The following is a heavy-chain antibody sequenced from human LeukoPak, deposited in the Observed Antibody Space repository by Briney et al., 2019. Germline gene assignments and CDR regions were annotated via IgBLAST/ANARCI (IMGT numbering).Heavy chain of an antibody. CDR2: IYYSGST. Sequence: SETLSLTCAVYGGSFSGYYWSWIRQPPGKGLEWIGNIYYSGSTYKNPSLKSRVTISIDTSKNQFSLKLSSVTAADTAVYYCARRYYYDSSGYSDDAFDIWGQGTMVTVSS. J-gene: IGHJ3*02. D-gene: IGHD3-22*01. CDR1: GGSFSGYY. V-gene: IGHV4-34*01. CDR3: ARRYYYDSSGYSDDAFDI.